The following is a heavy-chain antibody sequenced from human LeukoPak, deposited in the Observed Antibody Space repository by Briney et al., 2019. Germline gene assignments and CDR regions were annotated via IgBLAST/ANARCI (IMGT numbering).Heavy chain of an antibody. J-gene: IGHJ3*02. D-gene: IGHD3-22*01. V-gene: IGHV3-66*01. CDR3: ARDRPNYYDSSGYPDAFDI. Sequence: PGGSLRLSCAASGFTVSNNYMTWVRQAPGKGLEWLSVIYSGGSTYYADSVKGRFTISRDNSKNTLYLQMNSLRAEDTAVYYCARDRPNYYDSSGYPDAFDIWGQGTMVTVSS. CDR1: GFTVSNNY. CDR2: IYSGGST.